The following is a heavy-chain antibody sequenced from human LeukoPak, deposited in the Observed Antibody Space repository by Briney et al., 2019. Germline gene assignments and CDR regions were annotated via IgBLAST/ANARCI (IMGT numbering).Heavy chain of an antibody. CDR2: ISSGSSYI. J-gene: IGHJ6*02. CDR1: GFTFKNYG. V-gene: IGHV3-21*06. CDR3: ARSKGGAQREYGMDV. Sequence: GGSLRLSCAASGFTFKNYGMNWVRQAPGKGLEWVSSISSGSSYIDYADSLQGRFTISRDNAKSSLYLQMNSLRGEDTAVYYCARSKGGAQREYGMDVWGQGTTVTVPS. D-gene: IGHD1-1*01.